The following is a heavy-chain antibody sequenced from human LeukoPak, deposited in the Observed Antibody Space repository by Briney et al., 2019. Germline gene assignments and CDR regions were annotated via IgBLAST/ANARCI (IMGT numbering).Heavy chain of an antibody. CDR3: ARDSGGYVPFDY. Sequence: DSVKVSCKASGYSFTGYYMHWVRQAPGQGLEWMGWINPITGAASYAQKLQGRVTMTRDTSISTAYMELSRLRCDDTAVYFCARDSGGYVPFDYWGQGTLVTVSS. D-gene: IGHD5-12*01. J-gene: IGHJ4*02. CDR1: GYSFTGYY. CDR2: INPITGAA. V-gene: IGHV1-2*02.